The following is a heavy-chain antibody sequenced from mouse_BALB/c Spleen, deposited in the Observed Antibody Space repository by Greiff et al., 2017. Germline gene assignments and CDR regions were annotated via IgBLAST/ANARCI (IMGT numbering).Heavy chain of an antibody. CDR3: ARRGDYYAMDY. CDR1: GYSITSDYA. V-gene: IGHV3-2*02. J-gene: IGHJ4*01. CDR2: ISYSGST. Sequence: VQLQQSGPGLVKPSQSLSLTCTVTGYSITSDYAWNWIRQFPGNKLEWMGYISYSGSTSYNPSLKSRISITRDTSKNQFFLQLNSVTTEDTATYYCARRGDYYAMDYWGQGTSVTVSS.